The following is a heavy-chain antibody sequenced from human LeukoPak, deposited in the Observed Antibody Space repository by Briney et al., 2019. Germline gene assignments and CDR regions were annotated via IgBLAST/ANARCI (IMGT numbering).Heavy chain of an antibody. J-gene: IGHJ4*02. CDR1: GFNFNTYA. CDR3: AKDPIFSGSYGVFDS. Sequence: PGGSLRLSCAASGFNFNTYAMTWVRQAPGKGLEWVSTIIDSGNSLYYADSVEGRFTISRDNSKNTLYLQMNSLRAGDTAVYYCAKDPIFSGSYGVFDSWGQGTLVTVSS. V-gene: IGHV3-23*01. CDR2: IIDSGNSL. D-gene: IGHD1-26*01.